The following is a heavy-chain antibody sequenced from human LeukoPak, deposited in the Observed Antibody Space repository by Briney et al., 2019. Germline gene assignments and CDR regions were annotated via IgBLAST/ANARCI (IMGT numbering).Heavy chain of an antibody. CDR1: GGSITSSSYY. CDR2: XYYTGGT. J-gene: IGHJ4*02. V-gene: IGHV4-39*01. D-gene: IGHD4-11*01. Sequence: ETXXXTXSVSGGSITSSSYYWGWIRQPPXXXXXWIXSXYYTGGTNYSPSLKSRVTMSVDTFKNQFSLKLSSLTAADTAVYYCARHGGTRVTLVEVYYFDYWGQGTLVTVSS. CDR3: ARHGGTRVTLVEVYYFDY.